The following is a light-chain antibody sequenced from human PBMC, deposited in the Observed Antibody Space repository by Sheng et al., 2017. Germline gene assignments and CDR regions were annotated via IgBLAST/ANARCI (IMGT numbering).Light chain of an antibody. CDR2: GAS. V-gene: IGKV3-15*01. J-gene: IGKJ1*01. Sequence: EIVMTQSPATLSVSPGERATLSCRASQSVNSNLAWYQQKPGQAPRLLIYGASTRATGIPARFSGSGSGTEFTLTISSLQSEDFAVYHCQQYNTWPPWTFGQGTKVEIK. CDR1: QSVNSN. CDR3: QQYNTWPPWT.